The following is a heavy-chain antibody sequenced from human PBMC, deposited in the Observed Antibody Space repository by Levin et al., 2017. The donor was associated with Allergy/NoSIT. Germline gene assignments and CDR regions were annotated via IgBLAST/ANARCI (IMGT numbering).Heavy chain of an antibody. CDR1: GYSFTSYG. D-gene: IGHD3-22*01. CDR2: ISTYNGNT. J-gene: IGHJ4*02. Sequence: ASVKVSCKASGYSFTSYGISWVRQAPGQGLEWMGGISTYNGNTNYAQKLQGRVTVTTDTSTSTTYMELRSLRSDDTAVYYCAREDRRLLPSYWGQGTLVTVSS. V-gene: IGHV1-18*01. CDR3: AREDRRLLPSY.